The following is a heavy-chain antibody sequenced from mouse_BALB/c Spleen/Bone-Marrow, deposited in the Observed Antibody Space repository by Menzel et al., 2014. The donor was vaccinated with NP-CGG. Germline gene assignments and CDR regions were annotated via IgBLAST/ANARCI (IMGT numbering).Heavy chain of an antibody. CDR3: AKHGGGNFYY. Sequence: VMLVESGPGLVAPSQSLSITCTISGFSLTSYGVHWVRQPPGKGLEWLTVIWNDGSTTYNSALKSRLTISKDNSKSQVFLKMNSLQTDDTGMYYCAKHGGGNFYYWGQGTSLIVSS. CDR2: IWNDGST. V-gene: IGHV2-6-1*01. CDR1: GFSLTSYG. J-gene: IGHJ2*02.